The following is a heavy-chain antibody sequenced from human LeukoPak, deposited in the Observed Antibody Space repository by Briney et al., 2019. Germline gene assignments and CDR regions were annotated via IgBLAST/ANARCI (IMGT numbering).Heavy chain of an antibody. J-gene: IGHJ5*02. D-gene: IGHD1-26*01. V-gene: IGHV1-2*02. Sequence: ASVKVSCKASGYTFTDYYMHWVRQAPGQGLEWMGWINPTSSGTNYAQKFHGRVTMTRDTSISTAYMELSRLRSDDTAVYYCARVEKWELLSWFGPWGQGTLVTVSS. CDR3: ARVEKWELLSWFGP. CDR2: INPTSSGT. CDR1: GYTFTDYY.